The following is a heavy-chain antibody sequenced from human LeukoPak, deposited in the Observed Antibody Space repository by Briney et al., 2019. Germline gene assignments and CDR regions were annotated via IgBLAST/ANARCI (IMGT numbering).Heavy chain of an antibody. CDR2: IIPIFGTA. V-gene: IGHV1-69*13. J-gene: IGHJ5*02. D-gene: IGHD2-2*01. Sequence: SVKVSCKDSGGTFSSYAISWVRQAPGQGREWMGGIIPIFGTANYAQKFQGRVTITADESTSTAYMELSSLRSEDTAVYYCARQYCSSTSCPKDPWGQGTLVTVSS. CDR3: ARQYCSSTSCPKDP. CDR1: GGTFSSYA.